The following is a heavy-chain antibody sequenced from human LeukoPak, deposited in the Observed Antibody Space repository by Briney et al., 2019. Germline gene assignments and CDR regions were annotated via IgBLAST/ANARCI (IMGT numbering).Heavy chain of an antibody. J-gene: IGHJ4*02. CDR3: AKTTTGYSSGRYPGWPVDY. Sequence: PGGSLRLSCVASGFTFNSYAMYWVHQAPGKGLEWVSGIFGSGGSTHYADSVKGRFTISRDNSKNTVYLQMNSLRAEDTAVYYCAKTTTGYSSGRYPGWPVDYWGQGTLVTVFS. CDR1: GFTFNSYA. CDR2: IFGSGGST. D-gene: IGHD6-19*01. V-gene: IGHV3-23*01.